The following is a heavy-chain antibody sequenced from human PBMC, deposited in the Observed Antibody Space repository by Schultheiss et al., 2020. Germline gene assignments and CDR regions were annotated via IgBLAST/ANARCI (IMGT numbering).Heavy chain of an antibody. V-gene: IGHV1-18*01. CDR1: GYTFTTYG. Sequence: ASVKVSCKASGYTFTTYGITWVRQAPGQGLEWMGWINPNSGGTNYAQKFQGRVTMTEDTSTDTAYMELSSLRSDDTAVYYCARGGLVPAAQPMAYYYYGMDVWGQGTTVTVSS. CDR3: ARGGLVPAAQPMAYYYYGMDV. J-gene: IGHJ6*02. CDR2: INPNSGGT. D-gene: IGHD2-2*01.